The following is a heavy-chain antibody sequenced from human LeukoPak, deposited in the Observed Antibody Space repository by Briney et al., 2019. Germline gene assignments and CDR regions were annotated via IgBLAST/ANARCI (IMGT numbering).Heavy chain of an antibody. Sequence: SETLSLTCTVSGGSISSSSYYWGWIRQPPGKGLEWIGSIYYSGSTYYNPSLKSRVTISVDTSKNQFSLRLTSLTAADTAVYYCARGRWFGELWLSGNWFDPWGQGTLVTVSS. CDR2: IYYSGST. CDR3: ARGRWFGELWLSGNWFDP. D-gene: IGHD3-10*01. V-gene: IGHV4-39*01. J-gene: IGHJ5*02. CDR1: GGSISSSSYY.